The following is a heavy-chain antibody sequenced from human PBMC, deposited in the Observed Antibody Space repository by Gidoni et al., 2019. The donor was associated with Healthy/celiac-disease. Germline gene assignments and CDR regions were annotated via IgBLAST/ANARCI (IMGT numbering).Heavy chain of an antibody. CDR2: ILDYGSNK. Sequence: QVQLVESGGGVVQPGRSLGLSCAAVGFTFSRPGVHWVRQDPGKALEWGAVILDYGSNKYYADSVKGRFTISRDNSKNTLYLQMNSLRAEDTAVYYCARDRRGGYDSYYFDYWGQGTLVTVSS. D-gene: IGHD5-12*01. CDR3: ARDRRGGYDSYYFDY. V-gene: IGHV3-33*01. CDR1: GFTFSRPG. J-gene: IGHJ4*02.